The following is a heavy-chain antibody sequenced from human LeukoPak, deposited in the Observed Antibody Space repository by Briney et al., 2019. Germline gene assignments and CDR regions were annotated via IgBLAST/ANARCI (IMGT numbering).Heavy chain of an antibody. D-gene: IGHD3-10*01. CDR2: ISSNGGST. CDR1: GFTFSSYA. Sequence: GGSLRLSCAASGFTFSSYAMHWVRQAPGKGLEYVSAISSNGGSTYCANSVKGRFTISRDNSKNTLYLQMGSLRAEDMAVYYCARGYGSGSYFPDYWGQGTLVTVSS. V-gene: IGHV3-64*01. J-gene: IGHJ4*02. CDR3: ARGYGSGSYFPDY.